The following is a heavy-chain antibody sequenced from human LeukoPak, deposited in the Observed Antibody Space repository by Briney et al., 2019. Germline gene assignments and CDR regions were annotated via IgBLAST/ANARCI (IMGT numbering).Heavy chain of an antibody. Sequence: PSETLSLTCTASGGSISTYYWSWIRQPPGKGLEWIGYIYYSGTTNYNPSLKSRVTISVDTSKNQFSLKLSSVTAADTAVYYCAQNGYYFDYWGQGTLATVSS. D-gene: IGHD3-22*01. CDR1: GGSISTYY. J-gene: IGHJ4*02. CDR2: IYYSGTT. V-gene: IGHV4-59*12. CDR3: AQNGYYFDY.